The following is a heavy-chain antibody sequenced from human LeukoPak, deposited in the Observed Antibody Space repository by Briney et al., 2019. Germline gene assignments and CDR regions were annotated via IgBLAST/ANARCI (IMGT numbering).Heavy chain of an antibody. Sequence: ASVTVSCKASGYTFTSYAMHWVRQAPGQRLEWMGWIDAGNGNTKYSQKFQGRVTITRDTSASTAYMELSSLRSEDTAVYYCARSLAAAGTIYYYYGMDVWGQGTTVTVSS. V-gene: IGHV1-3*01. D-gene: IGHD6-13*01. CDR3: ARSLAAAGTIYYYYGMDV. CDR2: IDAGNGNT. CDR1: GYTFTSYA. J-gene: IGHJ6*02.